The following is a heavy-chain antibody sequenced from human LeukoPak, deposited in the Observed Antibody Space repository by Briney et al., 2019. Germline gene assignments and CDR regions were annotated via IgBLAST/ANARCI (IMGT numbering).Heavy chain of an antibody. D-gene: IGHD2-2*01. J-gene: IGHJ4*02. Sequence: GGSLRLSCAASGFTFSSYGMHWVRQAPGKGPEWVAFIRYDGSNKYYADSVKGRFTISRDNSKNTLYLQMNSLRAEDTAVYYCAKDYPIYCSSTSCASFDYWGQGTLVTVSS. CDR2: IRYDGSNK. CDR3: AKDYPIYCSSTSCASFDY. CDR1: GFTFSSYG. V-gene: IGHV3-30*02.